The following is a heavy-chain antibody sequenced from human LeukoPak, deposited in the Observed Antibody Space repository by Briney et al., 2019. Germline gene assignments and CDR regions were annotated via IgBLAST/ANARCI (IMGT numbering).Heavy chain of an antibody. D-gene: IGHD3-10*01. CDR3: AGITMVRGVPHDAFDI. J-gene: IGHJ3*02. CDR1: GGSISSASYY. Sequence: SQTLSLTCTVSGGSISSASYYWSWIRQPVGKGLEWIGRIYTSGSTNYNPSLKSRITISVDMSKNQFSLKLSSVTAADTAVYYCAGITMVRGVPHDAFDIWGQGTMVTVSS. V-gene: IGHV4-61*02. CDR2: IYTSGST.